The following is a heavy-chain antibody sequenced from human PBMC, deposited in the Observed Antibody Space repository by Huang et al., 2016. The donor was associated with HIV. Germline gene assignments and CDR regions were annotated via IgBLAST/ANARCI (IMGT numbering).Heavy chain of an antibody. CDR3: ARRQGSGYYFYFDY. CDR1: GGSIKSRNYY. J-gene: IGHJ4*02. V-gene: IGHV4-39*01. CDR2: IYYSGSP. Sequence: QLQLQESGPGLVKPSDTLSLNCTISGGSIKSRNYYWGWVRQAPGKGLELIGDIYYSGSPYYKPSLRSRVSLSVDTSKNQVTLKVNAVIAADTAVYYCARRQGSGYYFYFDYWGRGIPVTVSA. D-gene: IGHD3-22*01.